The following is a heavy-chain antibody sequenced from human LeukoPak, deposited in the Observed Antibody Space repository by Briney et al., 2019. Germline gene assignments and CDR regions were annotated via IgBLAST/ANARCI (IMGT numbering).Heavy chain of an antibody. CDR2: INHSGST. CDR3: ASLADTYCSSTSCEADYYYYIDV. V-gene: IGHV4-34*01. CDR1: GGSFRGYY. Sequence: SDTLSLPRAVYGGSFRGYYWSWIRQPPGTGLEWIGEINHSGSTNYNPSLKRRVTISVDTSKNQFSLKLSSVTAADTAVYYCASLADTYCSSTSCEADYYYYIDVWGKGTTVSVPS. J-gene: IGHJ6*03. D-gene: IGHD2-2*01.